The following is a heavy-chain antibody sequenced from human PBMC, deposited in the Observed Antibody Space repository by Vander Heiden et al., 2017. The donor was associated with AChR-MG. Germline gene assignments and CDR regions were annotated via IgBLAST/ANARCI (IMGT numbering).Heavy chain of an antibody. J-gene: IGHJ3*02. V-gene: IGHV3-33*01. CDR2: ICYDGSNK. D-gene: IGHD6-13*01. Sequence: QVQLVESGGGVVQPGRSLRLSCAASGFTCRNHAMQRVRQAPGKGLEGVAVICYDGSNKYSADSVQGLFTISRDNSKNTLYLQMNSLRAEDTAVYYCARGGYSTPTHVRDGAFDIWGQGTMVTVSS. CDR1: GFTCRNHA. CDR3: ARGGYSTPTHVRDGAFDI.